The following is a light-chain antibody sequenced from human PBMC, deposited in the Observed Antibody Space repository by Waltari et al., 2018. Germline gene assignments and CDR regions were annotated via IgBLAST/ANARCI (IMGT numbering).Light chain of an antibody. CDR1: QSINSW. CDR2: KAS. CDR3: QQYDTYPLT. Sequence: IQMTQSPSTLSASVVDRVTITCRASQSINSWLAWYQQQPGKAPKLLIYKASSLESGVPSRFSSSGSGTEFTLTISSLQPDDFATFYCQQYDTYPLTFGGGTKVEIK. J-gene: IGKJ4*01. V-gene: IGKV1-5*03.